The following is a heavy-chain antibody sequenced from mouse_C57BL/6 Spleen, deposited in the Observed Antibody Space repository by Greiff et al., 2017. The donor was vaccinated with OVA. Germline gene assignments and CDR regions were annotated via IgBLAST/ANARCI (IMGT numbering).Heavy chain of an antibody. Sequence: EVNVVESEGGLVQPGSSMKLSCTASGFTFSDYYMAWVRQVPEKGLEWVANINYDGSSTYYLDSLKSRFIISRDNAKNILYLQMSSLKSEDTATYYCASLYYDYDGGAWFAYWGQGTLVTVSA. D-gene: IGHD2-4*01. CDR3: ASLYYDYDGGAWFAY. J-gene: IGHJ3*01. V-gene: IGHV5-16*01. CDR2: INYDGSST. CDR1: GFTFSDYY.